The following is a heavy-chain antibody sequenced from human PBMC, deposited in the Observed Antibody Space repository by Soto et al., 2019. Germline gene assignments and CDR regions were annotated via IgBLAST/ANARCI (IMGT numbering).Heavy chain of an antibody. CDR2: INTDGSII. D-gene: IGHD2-15*01. J-gene: IGHJ3*02. CDR1: GLIFSNYK. Sequence: GGSLRLSCAASGLIFSNYKMHWVRQAPGKGLVWVSRINTDGSIIDYADSVKGRFTISRDNSKNTLYLQMNSLRAEDTAVYYCAKAEDFVGTPLTRGVDSFNTGAQGKMATVPS. CDR3: AKAEDFVGTPLTRGVDSFNT. V-gene: IGHV3-74*01.